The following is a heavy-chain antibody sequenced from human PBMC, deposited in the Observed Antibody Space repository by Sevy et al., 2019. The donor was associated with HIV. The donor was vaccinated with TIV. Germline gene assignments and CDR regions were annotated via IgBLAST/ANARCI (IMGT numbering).Heavy chain of an antibody. CDR3: AKEKEMSMYYFHS. Sequence: GGSLRLSCAASGFTFNNYAMYWVRQAPGKGLEWVSVISGSGSYTYYADSVKGRFTISRDTSKNTLYLQMNSLRAEDTAVYYCAKEKEMSMYYFHSWGQGTLVTVSS. J-gene: IGHJ4*02. CDR2: ISGSGSYT. V-gene: IGHV3-23*01. D-gene: IGHD3-10*02. CDR1: GFTFNNYA.